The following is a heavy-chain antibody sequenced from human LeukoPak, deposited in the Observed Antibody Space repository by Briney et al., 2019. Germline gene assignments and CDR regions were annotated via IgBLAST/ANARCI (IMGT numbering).Heavy chain of an antibody. D-gene: IGHD4-17*01. Sequence: GGSLRLSCAASGFTFSDFCMHWVRHAPGKGLVWVSRINGDGITTQYADSVKGRFTISRDNAKNTLYLEMNSLRAEDTAVYYCARDVYGTWGQGTLVTVSS. V-gene: IGHV3-74*03. CDR2: INGDGITT. CDR3: ARDVYGT. J-gene: IGHJ5*02. CDR1: GFTFSDFC.